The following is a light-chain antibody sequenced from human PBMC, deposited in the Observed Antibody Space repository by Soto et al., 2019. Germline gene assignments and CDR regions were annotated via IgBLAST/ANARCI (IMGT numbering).Light chain of an antibody. CDR1: SSDVGGYNY. CDR3: CSYAGSYSA. Sequence: QSVLTQPRSVSGSPGQSVTISCTGTSSDVGGYNYVSWYQQHPGKAPKLMIYDVSKRPPGVPDRFSGSKSGNTASLTISGLQAEDEADYYCCSYAGSYSAFGTGTKVTVL. V-gene: IGLV2-11*01. J-gene: IGLJ1*01. CDR2: DVS.